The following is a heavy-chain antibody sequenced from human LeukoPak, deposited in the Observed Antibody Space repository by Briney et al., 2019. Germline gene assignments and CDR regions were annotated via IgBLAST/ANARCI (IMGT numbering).Heavy chain of an antibody. J-gene: IGHJ2*01. CDR2: ISWNSGSI. V-gene: IGHV3-9*01. Sequence: AGGSLRLSCAASGFTFDDYAMHWVRQAPGKGLEWVSGISWNSGSIGYADSVKGRFTISRDNAKNSLYLQMNSLRAEDTAVYYCARLFLYAVTGTGRIDWYFDLWGRGTLVTVSS. D-gene: IGHD6-19*01. CDR3: ARLFLYAVTGTGRIDWYFDL. CDR1: GFTFDDYA.